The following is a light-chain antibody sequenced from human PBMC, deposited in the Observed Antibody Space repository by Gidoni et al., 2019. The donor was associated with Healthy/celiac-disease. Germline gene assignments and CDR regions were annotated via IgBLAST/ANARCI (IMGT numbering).Light chain of an antibody. Sequence: DIVMTQSPDSLAVSLGERATINCKSSQSVLYSSNNKNYLAWYQQKPGQPPKLLIYWASTRESGVPDRFSDSGSGTDFTLTISSLQAEDVTVYYCQQYYSTPRTFGQXTKVEIK. V-gene: IGKV4-1*01. J-gene: IGKJ1*01. CDR2: WAS. CDR3: QQYYSTPRT. CDR1: QSVLYSSNNKNY.